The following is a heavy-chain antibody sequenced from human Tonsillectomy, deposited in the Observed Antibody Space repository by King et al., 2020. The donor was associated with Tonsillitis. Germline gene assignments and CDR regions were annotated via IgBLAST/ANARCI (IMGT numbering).Heavy chain of an antibody. CDR3: ASGDFDI. CDR2: INHSGST. J-gene: IGHJ3*02. V-gene: IGHV4-34*01. CDR1: GESYSGYW. Sequence: VQLQQWGAGLLKPSETLSLTCTVYGESYSGYWWIWIRQPPGKGLEWIGEINHSGSTNYNPSLKSRVTISIDTSKNQFSLKLSSVTAADTAVYYCASGDFDIWGQGTMVTVSS.